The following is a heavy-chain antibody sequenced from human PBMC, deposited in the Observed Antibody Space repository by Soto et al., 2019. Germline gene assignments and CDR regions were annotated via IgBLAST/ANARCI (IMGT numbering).Heavy chain of an antibody. CDR2: ISDDGSNK. J-gene: IGHJ6*02. D-gene: IGHD3-22*01. CDR1: GFTFSRYG. Sequence: GGSLRLSCAASGFTFSRYGMHWVRQAPGKGLEWVAIISDDGSNKYYADSVKGRFTVSRDNSKNTLYLQMNSLRAEDTAVYYCARSDYDSSGPRFGMDVWGQGTTVTVSS. V-gene: IGHV3-30*03. CDR3: ARSDYDSSGPRFGMDV.